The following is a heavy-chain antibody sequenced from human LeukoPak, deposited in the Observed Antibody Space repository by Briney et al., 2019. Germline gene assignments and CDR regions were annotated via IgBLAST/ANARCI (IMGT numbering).Heavy chain of an antibody. D-gene: IGHD2-2*01. CDR3: ARQKCTSTSCLTKNAFDI. CDR1: GSISGYY. J-gene: IGHJ3*02. V-gene: IGHV4-4*09. CDR2: IYTSGST. Sequence: SETLSLTCTVSGSISGYYWSWIRQPPGKGLEWIGYIYTSGSTNYNPSLESRVTISVDTSKNQFSLDLSSVTAADAAVYYCARQKCTSTSCLTKNAFDIWGQGTMVTVSS.